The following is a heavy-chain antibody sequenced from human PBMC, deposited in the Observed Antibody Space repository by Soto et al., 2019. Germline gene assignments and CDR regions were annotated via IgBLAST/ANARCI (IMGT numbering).Heavy chain of an antibody. CDR3: TSHQD. CDR2: IKSKSDGGTT. CDR1: GLSFGDAW. V-gene: IGHV3-15*05. Sequence: EVQLVEAGGGLVKPGGSLRLSCAASGLSFGDAWMSWVRQAPGKGLEWVGRIKSKSDGGTTDYAAPVKGRFAISRDDSENTLFLQMSGLKIEDTAVYYCTSHQDWDQGTLVIVSS. J-gene: IGHJ1*01.